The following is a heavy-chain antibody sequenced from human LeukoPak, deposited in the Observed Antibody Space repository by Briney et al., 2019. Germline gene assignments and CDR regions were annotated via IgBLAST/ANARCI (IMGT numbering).Heavy chain of an antibody. CDR3: ARGGGIEMATIPRVSYYYYGMDV. D-gene: IGHD5-24*01. Sequence: GGSLRLSRAASGFTFSSYGMHWVRQAPGKGLEWVAVIWYDGSNKYYADSVKGRFTISRDNSKNTLYLQMNSLRAEDTAVYYCARGGGIEMATIPRVSYYYYGMDVWGQGTTVTVSS. V-gene: IGHV3-33*01. CDR2: IWYDGSNK. J-gene: IGHJ6*02. CDR1: GFTFSSYG.